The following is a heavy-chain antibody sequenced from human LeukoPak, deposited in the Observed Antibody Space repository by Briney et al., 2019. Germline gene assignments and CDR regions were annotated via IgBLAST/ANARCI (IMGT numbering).Heavy chain of an antibody. CDR3: AKSNGYGLIDI. CDR2: IFYSGST. CDR1: SGSISTSNYY. V-gene: IGHV4-39*07. Sequence: SETLSLTCTVSSGSISTSNYYWGWVRQPPGKALEWIGNIFYSGSTYYSPSLKSRVTISLDTSRNQFSLKLNSVTAADTAVYYCAKSNGYGLIDIWGRGTMVTVSS. D-gene: IGHD3-22*01. J-gene: IGHJ3*02.